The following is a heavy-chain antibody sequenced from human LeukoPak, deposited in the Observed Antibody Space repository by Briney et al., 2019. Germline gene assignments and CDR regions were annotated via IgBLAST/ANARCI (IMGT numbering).Heavy chain of an antibody. CDR2: IYYSGST. J-gene: IGHJ5*02. CDR3: ARPYCSSTSCYPGSNWFDP. CDR1: GGSISSSSYY. Sequence: PSETLSLTCTVSGGSISSSSYYWGWIRQPPGKGLEWIGSIYYSGSTYCNPSLKSRVTISVDTSKNQFSLKLSSVTAADTAVYYCARPYCSSTSCYPGSNWFDPWGQGTLVTVSS. V-gene: IGHV4-39*01. D-gene: IGHD2-2*01.